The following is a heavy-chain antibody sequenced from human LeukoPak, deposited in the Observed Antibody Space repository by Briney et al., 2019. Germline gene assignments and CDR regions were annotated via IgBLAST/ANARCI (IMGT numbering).Heavy chain of an antibody. Sequence: GGSLRLSCAASGFSFSIYVMSWVRQAPGKGLEWVSTISGGTSGTHYADSVRGRFTISRDNSKNTLYLQLNSLRADDTAVYYCARIYSGSHYSWGQGTLVTISS. CDR1: GFSFSIYV. CDR3: ARIYSGSHYS. V-gene: IGHV3-23*01. CDR2: ISGGTSGT. J-gene: IGHJ4*02. D-gene: IGHD1-26*01.